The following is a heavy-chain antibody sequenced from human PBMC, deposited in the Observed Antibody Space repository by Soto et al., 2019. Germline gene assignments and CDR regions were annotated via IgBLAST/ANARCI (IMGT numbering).Heavy chain of an antibody. CDR3: ARLFYYDSTGYFRSLDY. J-gene: IGHJ4*02. CDR2: ISPSGSGT. D-gene: IGHD3-22*01. Sequence: PGGSLRLSCTASGFTFSSYAMGWVRQAPGKGLGWVSAISPSGSGTKYADAVKGRFTISRDNSKSTLYLQMNSLRAEDTAVYYCARLFYYDSTGYFRSLDYWGLGTLVTVSS. V-gene: IGHV3-23*01. CDR1: GFTFSSYA.